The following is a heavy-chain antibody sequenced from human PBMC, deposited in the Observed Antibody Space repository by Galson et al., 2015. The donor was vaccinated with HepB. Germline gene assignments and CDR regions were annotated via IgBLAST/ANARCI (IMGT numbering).Heavy chain of an antibody. D-gene: IGHD3-22*01. J-gene: IGHJ4*02. CDR3: ARVRGLNFGYSGLPDY. CDR1: GYTFTAYY. Sequence: SVKVSCKASGYTFTAYYMHWVRQAPGQGLEWMGRINPNSGGTNYAQKFQGRVTMTRDTSISTAYMELSRLRSDDAAVYYCARVRGLNFGYSGLPDYWGQGTLVTVSS. V-gene: IGHV1-2*06. CDR2: INPNSGGT.